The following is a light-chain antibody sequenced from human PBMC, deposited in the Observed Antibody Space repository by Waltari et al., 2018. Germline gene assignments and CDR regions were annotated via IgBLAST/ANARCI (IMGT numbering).Light chain of an antibody. CDR2: EDT. Sequence: YNKHPGKDPKRMVMEDTPRPSGVSYRFSGSMSGNTASLTISGLQAEDEADDYGCSYVGDITWVFGGWTKLTVL. V-gene: IGLV2-23*01. J-gene: IGLJ3*02. CDR3: CSYVGDITWV.